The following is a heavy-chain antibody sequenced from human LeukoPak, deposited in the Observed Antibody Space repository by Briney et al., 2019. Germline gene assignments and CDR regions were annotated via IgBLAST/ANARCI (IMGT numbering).Heavy chain of an antibody. J-gene: IGHJ6*03. CDR3: ARHVEVRGIYYYYYMDV. V-gene: IGHV5-51*01. CDR2: IYPGDSDT. Sequence: GESLKISCKGSGYSFTSYWIGGVRQMPGKGLEGMGIIYPGDSDTRYSPSFQGQVTISSDKSISTAYLQWSSLKASDTAMYYCARHVEVRGIYYYYYMDVWGKGTTVTVSS. CDR1: GYSFTSYW. D-gene: IGHD3-10*01.